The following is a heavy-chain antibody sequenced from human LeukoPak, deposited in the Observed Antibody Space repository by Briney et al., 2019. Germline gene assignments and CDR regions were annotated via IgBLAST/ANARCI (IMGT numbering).Heavy chain of an antibody. Sequence: PSETLTLTCTVSGGSVTSYYWSWVRQPPGKGLEWTGYMHYSGGATYYPSLKSRVAMSIDASKNQFSLKLSSVTAADTAVYYCARDIRVVGATHYLDQWGQGTPVTVSS. J-gene: IGHJ4*02. D-gene: IGHD1-26*01. CDR3: ARDIRVVGATHYLDQ. CDR2: MHYSGGA. CDR1: GGSVTSYY. V-gene: IGHV4-59*02.